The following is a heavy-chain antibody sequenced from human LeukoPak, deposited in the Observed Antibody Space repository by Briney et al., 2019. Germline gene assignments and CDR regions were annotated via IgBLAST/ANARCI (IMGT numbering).Heavy chain of an antibody. CDR2: INHSGST. J-gene: IGHJ4*02. Sequence: SETLSLTCAVYGGSFSGYYWSWIRQPPGKGLEWIGEINHSGSTNYNSSLKSRVTISVDTSKNQFSLKLSSVTAADTAVYYCARGSTGTPHPFDYWGQGTLVTVSS. CDR3: ARGSTGTPHPFDY. V-gene: IGHV4-34*01. D-gene: IGHD4-17*01. CDR1: GGSFSGYY.